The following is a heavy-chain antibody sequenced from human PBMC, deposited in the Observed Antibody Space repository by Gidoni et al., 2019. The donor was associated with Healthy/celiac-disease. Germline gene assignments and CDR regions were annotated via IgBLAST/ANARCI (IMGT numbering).Heavy chain of an antibody. Sequence: QVQLVQSGAEVKKPGASVTVSCTASGYTFTGYYMHWVRQAPGQGLEWMGRINPNSGGTNYAQKFQGRVTMTRDTSISTAYMELSRLRSDDTAVYYCAFVAGGSLYNWFDPWGQGTLVTVSS. CDR3: AFVAGGSLYNWFDP. V-gene: IGHV1-2*06. CDR1: GYTFTGYY. D-gene: IGHD6-19*01. CDR2: INPNSGGT. J-gene: IGHJ5*02.